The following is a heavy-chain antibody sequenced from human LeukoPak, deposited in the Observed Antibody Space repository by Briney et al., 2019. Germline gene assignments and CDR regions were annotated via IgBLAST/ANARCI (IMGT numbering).Heavy chain of an antibody. CDR1: GGTFSSYA. J-gene: IGHJ5*02. D-gene: IGHD3-22*01. CDR2: IIPIFGTA. V-gene: IGHV1-69*06. Sequence: GASVKVSCKASGGTFSSYAISWVRQAPGQGLEWMGGIIPIFGTANYAQKFQGRVTITADKSTSTAYMELSSLRSEDTAVYYCAGYDSSGYSTGWFDPWGQGTLVTVSS. CDR3: AGYDSSGYSTGWFDP.